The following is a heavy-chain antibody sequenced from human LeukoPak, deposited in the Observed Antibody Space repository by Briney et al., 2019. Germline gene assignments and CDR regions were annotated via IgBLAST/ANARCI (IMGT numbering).Heavy chain of an antibody. J-gene: IGHJ6*02. V-gene: IGHV4-34*01. D-gene: IGHD3-3*01. Sequence: KPSETLSLTCAVYGGSFSGYYWSWIRQPPGKGLEWIGEINHSGSTNYNPSLKSRVTISVDTSKNQFSLKLSSVTAADTAVYYCARGLYYDFWSGYYNGYYGMDVWGQGTTVTVSS. CDR1: GGSFSGYY. CDR2: INHSGST. CDR3: ARGLYYDFWSGYYNGYYGMDV.